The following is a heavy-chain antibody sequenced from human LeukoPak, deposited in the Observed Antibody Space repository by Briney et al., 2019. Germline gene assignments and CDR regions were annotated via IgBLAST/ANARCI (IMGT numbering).Heavy chain of an antibody. CDR2: ISSDGQKT. J-gene: IGHJ4*02. CDR3: VKASGSGSSSLYDI. V-gene: IGHV3-64D*09. CDR1: GFTLSSYA. D-gene: IGHD3-10*01. Sequence: GGSLRLSCSVSGFTLSSYAMHWVRQAPGKGLEYVSAISSDGQKTYYADSVRGRFTISRDISKNTLYLQMSSLRSEDTAVYYCVKASGSGSSSLYDIWGQGTLVTVSS.